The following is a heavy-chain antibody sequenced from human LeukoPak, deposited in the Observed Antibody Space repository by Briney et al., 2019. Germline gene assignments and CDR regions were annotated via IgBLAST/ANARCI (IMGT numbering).Heavy chain of an antibody. CDR2: INTDGRIT. V-gene: IGHV3-64*02. J-gene: IGHJ4*02. Sequence: GGSLRLSCVGSGFSFRYFAIHWVRQAPGKGLEYVSVINTDGRITYYADSVKGRFTISRDNAKNSLYLQMNSLRAEDTGVYYCAKDSYSKGDYWGQGVLVTVSS. CDR3: AKDSYSKGDY. CDR1: GFSFRYFA. D-gene: IGHD5-18*01.